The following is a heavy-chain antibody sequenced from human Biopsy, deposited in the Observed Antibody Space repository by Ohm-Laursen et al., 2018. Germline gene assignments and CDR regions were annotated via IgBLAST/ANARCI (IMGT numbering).Heavy chain of an antibody. D-gene: IGHD3-3*01. Sequence: SSVKVSCKASGGTFGSYAISWVRQAPGQGLEWMGRIIPIIGTTNYAPKFQGRVSITADKSTTTAYMELSNLKSEDTAVYYCATPFQYYDSWGGYPPFDHWGQGTLVTVSS. J-gene: IGHJ4*02. V-gene: IGHV1-69*04. CDR1: GGTFGSYA. CDR3: ATPFQYYDSWGGYPPFDH. CDR2: IIPIIGTT.